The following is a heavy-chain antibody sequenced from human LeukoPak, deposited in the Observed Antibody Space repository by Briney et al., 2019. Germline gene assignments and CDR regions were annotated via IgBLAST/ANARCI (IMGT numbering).Heavy chain of an antibody. Sequence: SGGSLRLSCAASGFTFDDYGMSWVRQAPGKGLEWVSGINWNGGSTGYADSAKGRFTISRDNAENSLYLQMNSLRAEDTALYYCARNQDAAARYYYYYYYMDVWGKGTTVTVSS. V-gene: IGHV3-20*04. CDR2: INWNGGST. CDR3: ARNQDAAARYYYYYYYMDV. J-gene: IGHJ6*03. D-gene: IGHD6-6*01. CDR1: GFTFDDYG.